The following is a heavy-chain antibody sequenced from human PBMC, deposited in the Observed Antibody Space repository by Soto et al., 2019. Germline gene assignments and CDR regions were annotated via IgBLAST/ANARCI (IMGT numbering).Heavy chain of an antibody. Sequence: EVQLLESGGGLVQPGGSLRLSCVASGFSFSGFAMSWVRQAPGKGLGWVSSITGTGVSIYYADSVRGRFSISRDNSKTTLYLQMSSLRTEDTARYYCAKDSIPYSSSYDLDHWGRGALVTVSS. J-gene: IGHJ4*02. CDR3: AKDSIPYSSSYDLDH. D-gene: IGHD6-6*01. CDR1: GFSFSGFA. V-gene: IGHV3-23*01. CDR2: ITGTGVSI.